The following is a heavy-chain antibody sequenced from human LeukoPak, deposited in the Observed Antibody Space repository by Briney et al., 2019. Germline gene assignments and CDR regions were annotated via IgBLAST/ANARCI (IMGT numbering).Heavy chain of an antibody. J-gene: IGHJ3*02. D-gene: IGHD4-17*01. Sequence: GASVKVSCKASGYTFTGYYMHWVRQAPGQGLEWMGWINPNSGGTNYAQKFQGRVTMTRDTSISTAYMELSRLRSEDTAVYYCARGRRGYGDYGFAFDIWGQGTMVTVSS. CDR1: GYTFTGYY. CDR3: ARGRRGYGDYGFAFDI. CDR2: INPNSGGT. V-gene: IGHV1-2*02.